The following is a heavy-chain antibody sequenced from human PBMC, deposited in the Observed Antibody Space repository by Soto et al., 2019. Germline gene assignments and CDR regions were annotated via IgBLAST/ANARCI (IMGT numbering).Heavy chain of an antibody. Sequence: EVQLVESGGGLIQPGGSLKLSCTASGFTLGDYWMHWVHQIPGKGLVWVSRINKDGSVTNYAESVTGRFTISRDNAKNTLFLQMNSLRADDTAVYYCARDISNGYNSYWGQGTLVTVSS. CDR1: GFTLGDYW. CDR2: INKDGSVT. J-gene: IGHJ4*02. CDR3: ARDISNGYNSY. D-gene: IGHD5-12*01. V-gene: IGHV3-74*01.